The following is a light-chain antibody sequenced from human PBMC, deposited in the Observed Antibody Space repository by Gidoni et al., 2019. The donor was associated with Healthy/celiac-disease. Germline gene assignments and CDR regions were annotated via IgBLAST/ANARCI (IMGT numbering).Light chain of an antibody. CDR2: KAS. Sequence: DIQLTQSPSTLSASVGDRVTITCRASQSISSWLAWYQQKPGKAPKLLIYKASSLERGVPSRFSGSGSGTECTLTISSLQPDDFATYYCQQYNSYSLTFGQGTKVEIK. CDR3: QQYNSYSLT. J-gene: IGKJ1*01. V-gene: IGKV1-5*03. CDR1: QSISSW.